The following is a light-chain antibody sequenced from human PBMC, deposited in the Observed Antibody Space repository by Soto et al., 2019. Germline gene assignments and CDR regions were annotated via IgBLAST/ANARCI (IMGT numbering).Light chain of an antibody. CDR2: VNN. V-gene: IGLV1-51*01. Sequence: QSVLTQPPSVSAAPGQSVTISCSGSSSIIGNNYVSWYQQLPGTAPKLLIYVNNKRPPGIPDRFSGSKSGTSATLGITGLQTGDESDYYCETWDSSLTAVVFGGGTKLTVL. CDR1: SSIIGNNY. CDR3: ETWDSSLTAVV. J-gene: IGLJ3*02.